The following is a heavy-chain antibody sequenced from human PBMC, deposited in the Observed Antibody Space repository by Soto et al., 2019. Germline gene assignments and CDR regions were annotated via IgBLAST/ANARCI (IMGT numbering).Heavy chain of an antibody. CDR3: ARALRSGSIAARRGGAFDI. CDR1: GFTFSSYA. V-gene: IGHV3-30-3*01. D-gene: IGHD6-6*01. CDR2: ISYDGSNK. Sequence: GGSLRLSCAASGFTFSSYAMHWVRQAPGKGLEWVAVISYDGSNKYYADSVKGRFTISRDNSKNTLYLQMNSLRAEDTAVYYCARALRSGSIAARRGGAFDIWGQGTMVTVSS. J-gene: IGHJ3*02.